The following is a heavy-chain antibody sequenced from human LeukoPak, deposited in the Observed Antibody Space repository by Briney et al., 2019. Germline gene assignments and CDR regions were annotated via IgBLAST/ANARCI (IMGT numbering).Heavy chain of an antibody. V-gene: IGHV3-74*01. CDR2: INSDGSST. D-gene: IGHD3-3*01. CDR1: GFTFSSYW. Sequence: GGYLRLSCAASGFTFSSYWMHWVRRAPGKGLVWVSRINSDGSSTTYADSVKGRFTISRDNSKNTLYLQMNNIRTEDTAVYYCAREALEWSPPDIWGQGTTVTVSS. J-gene: IGHJ3*02. CDR3: AREALEWSPPDI.